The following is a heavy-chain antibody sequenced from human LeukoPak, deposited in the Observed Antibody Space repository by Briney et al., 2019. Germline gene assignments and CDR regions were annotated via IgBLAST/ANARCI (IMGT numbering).Heavy chain of an antibody. CDR1: GFTFSSYG. V-gene: IGHV3-30*19. J-gene: IGHJ4*02. Sequence: GGSLRLSCAASGFTFSSYGMHWVRQAPGKGLEWVVVISYDGSNKYYADSVKGRFTISRDNSKNTLYLQMNSLRAEDTAVFYCARDRSCRSTRCYDFDYWGQGTQVTVSS. CDR2: ISYDGSNK. CDR3: ARDRSCRSTRCYDFDY. D-gene: IGHD2-2*01.